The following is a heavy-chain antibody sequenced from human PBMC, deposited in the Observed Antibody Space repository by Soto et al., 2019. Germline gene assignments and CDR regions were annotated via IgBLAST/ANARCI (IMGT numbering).Heavy chain of an antibody. CDR3: ARVFREALSSYDY. J-gene: IGHJ4*02. V-gene: IGHV1-46*01. CDR2: ISPSGGST. D-gene: IGHD3-10*01. CDR1: GCTFTSYY. Sequence: GASVKVSCKASGCTFTSYYMHWVRQAPGQGLEWMGIISPSGGSTSYAQKLQGRVTMTRETSTRTAYMEQSSLRSEDTAVYYVARVFREALSSYDYWGQGTLVTVSS.